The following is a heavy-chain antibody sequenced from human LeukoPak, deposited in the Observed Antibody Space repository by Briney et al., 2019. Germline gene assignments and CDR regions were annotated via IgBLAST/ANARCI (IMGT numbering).Heavy chain of an antibody. CDR3: ARDRLPYYDSSGYQTWVDY. Sequence: SVKVSCKASGGTFSSYAISWVRPAPGQGLEWMGRFIPILGIANYAQKFQGRVTITADKSTSTAYMELSSLRSEDTAVYYCARDRLPYYDSSGYQTWVDYWGQGTLVTVSS. J-gene: IGHJ4*02. V-gene: IGHV1-69*04. CDR1: GGTFSSYA. CDR2: FIPILGIA. D-gene: IGHD3-22*01.